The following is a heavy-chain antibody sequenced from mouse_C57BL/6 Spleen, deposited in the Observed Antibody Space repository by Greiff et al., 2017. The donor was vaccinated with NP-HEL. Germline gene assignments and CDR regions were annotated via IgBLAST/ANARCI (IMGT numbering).Heavy chain of an antibody. D-gene: IGHD2-4*01. CDR3: ARSVYYDYDRNYFDY. V-gene: IGHV1-82*01. J-gene: IGHJ2*01. CDR2: IYPGDGDT. CDR1: GYAFSSSW. Sequence: QVQLQQSGPELVKPGASVKISCKASGYAFSSSWMNWVKQRPGKGLEWIGRIYPGDGDTNYNGKFKGKATLTADKYSSTAYMQLSSLTSEDSAVYFCARSVYYDYDRNYFDYWGQGTTLTVSS.